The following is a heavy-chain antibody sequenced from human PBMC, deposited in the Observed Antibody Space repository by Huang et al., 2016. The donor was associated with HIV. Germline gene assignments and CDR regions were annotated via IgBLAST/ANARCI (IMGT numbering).Heavy chain of an antibody. D-gene: IGHD6-13*01. J-gene: IGHJ4*02. CDR2: ISSSSSYI. CDR1: GFTFSSYS. V-gene: IGHV3-21*01. CDR3: ASEIAAASIDY. Sequence: EVQLVESGGGLVKPGGSLRLSCAASGFTFSSYSMNWVRQAPGKGLEGGSSISSSSSYIYYADSVKGRFTISRDNAKNSLYLQMNSLRAEDTAVYYCASEIAAASIDYWGQGTLVTVSS.